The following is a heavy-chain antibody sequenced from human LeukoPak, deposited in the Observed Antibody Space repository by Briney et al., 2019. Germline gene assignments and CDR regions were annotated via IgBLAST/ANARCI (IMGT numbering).Heavy chain of an antibody. CDR2: ISGSGGST. Sequence: ETLSLTCTVSGGSISSGGYYWSWIRQPPGKGLEWVATISGSGGSTYYADSVRGRFTISRDNSKNTLYLQMNSLRAEDTAVYFCAKTPYMSGSRGYFDYWGQGTLVTVSS. J-gene: IGHJ4*02. CDR1: GGSISSGGYY. V-gene: IGHV3-23*01. D-gene: IGHD1-26*01. CDR3: AKTPYMSGSRGYFDY.